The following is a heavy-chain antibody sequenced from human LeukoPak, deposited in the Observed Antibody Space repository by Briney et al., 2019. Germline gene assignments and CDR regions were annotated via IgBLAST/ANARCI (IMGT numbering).Heavy chain of an antibody. J-gene: IGHJ4*02. CDR2: IYYSGST. CDR1: GGSISSGDYY. V-gene: IGHV4-30-4*01. CDR3: TRVYYDFWSGYYGPYYFDY. Sequence: SETLSLTCTVSGGSISSGDYYWSWIRQPPGKGLEWIGYIYYSGSTYYNPSLKSRVTISVDTSKNQFSLKLSSVTAADTAVYYCTRVYYDFWSGYYGPYYFDYWGQGTLVAVSS. D-gene: IGHD3-3*01.